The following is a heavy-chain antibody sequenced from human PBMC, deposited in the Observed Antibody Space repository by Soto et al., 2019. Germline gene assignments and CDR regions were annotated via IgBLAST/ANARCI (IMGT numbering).Heavy chain of an antibody. D-gene: IGHD2-2*01. CDR2: LYNAGDT. V-gene: IGHV3-66*01. CDR1: GFTVSDNY. Sequence: EVQLVESGGGLVQPGGSLRLSCEVSGFTVSDNYMTWVRQAPGEGPAWVSILYNAGDTYYADSVKGRFSISRDTFKNTLFLQMNSLRAEDTAVYFCARVGTGTSTWTPFDYLGQGTLVTVSS. J-gene: IGHJ4*02. CDR3: ARVGTGTSTWTPFDY.